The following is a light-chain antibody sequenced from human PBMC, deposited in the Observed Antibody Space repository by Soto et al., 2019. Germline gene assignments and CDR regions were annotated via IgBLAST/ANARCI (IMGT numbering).Light chain of an antibody. CDR2: GAS. CDR1: QSVSSSY. Sequence: EIVLTQSPGTLSLSPGERATLSCRASQSVSSSYLAWYQQKPAQAPRLLIYGASSRATGIPARFSGSGSGTDFTLTISSLQSEDFALYYCQQYNNWPPRVTFGGGTKVEIK. V-gene: IGKV3-15*01. J-gene: IGKJ4*01. CDR3: QQYNNWPPRVT.